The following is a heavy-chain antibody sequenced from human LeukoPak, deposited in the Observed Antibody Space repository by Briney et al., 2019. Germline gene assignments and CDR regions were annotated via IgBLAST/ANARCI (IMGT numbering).Heavy chain of an antibody. V-gene: IGHV4-30-4*01. D-gene: IGHD5-12*01. J-gene: IGHJ5*02. CDR3: ARGIGYSGYDSRFGP. Sequence: SETLSLTCTVSCGSISSGDYYWSWIRQPPGKGLEWIGYIYYSGSTYYNPSLKSRVTISVDTSKNQFSLKLSSVTAADTAVYYCARGIGYSGYDSRFGPWGQGTLVTVSS. CDR2: IYYSGST. CDR1: CGSISSGDYY.